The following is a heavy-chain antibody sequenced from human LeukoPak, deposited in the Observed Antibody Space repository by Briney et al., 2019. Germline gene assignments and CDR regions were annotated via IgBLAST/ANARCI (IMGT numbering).Heavy chain of an antibody. D-gene: IGHD3-10*01. Sequence: SSETLSLTCTVSGGSISSYYWSWIRQPPGKGLEWIGYIYYSGSTYYNPSLKSRVTISVDTSKNQFSLKLSSVTAADTAVYYCARGDYGSGSYYLPFDYWGQGTLVTVSS. V-gene: IGHV4-59*12. CDR2: IYYSGST. CDR3: ARGDYGSGSYYLPFDY. J-gene: IGHJ4*02. CDR1: GGSISSYY.